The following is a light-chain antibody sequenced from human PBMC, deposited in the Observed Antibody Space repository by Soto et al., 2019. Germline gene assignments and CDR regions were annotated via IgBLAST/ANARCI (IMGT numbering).Light chain of an antibody. CDR3: QQSYSTPLT. Sequence: DIQMTQSPSSLSASVGDRVTITCRASQSISSYLNWYQQKPGKAPKLLIYAASSLQSGVPSRFTGSGSGTDFTLTISSLQPEDCATYYCQQSYSTPLTFGGGTKVEIK. CDR2: AAS. CDR1: QSISSY. J-gene: IGKJ4*01. V-gene: IGKV1-39*01.